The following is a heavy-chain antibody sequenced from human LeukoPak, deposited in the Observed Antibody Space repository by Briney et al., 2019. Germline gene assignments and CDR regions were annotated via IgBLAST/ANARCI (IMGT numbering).Heavy chain of an antibody. CDR1: GFTFSIYW. CDR3: ARWDAYCPDGRCYSGDYPFDI. J-gene: IGHJ3*02. CDR2: IKGDGGVK. Sequence: PGRSLRLSCAASGFTFSIYWMSWVRQAPGKGLEWVASIKGDGGVKHFLDSVQGRFTISGDNAKNSLYLQMNSLRVEDTATYYCARWDAYCPDGRCYSGDYPFDIWDQGTTVTVSS. V-gene: IGHV3-7*01. D-gene: IGHD2-15*01.